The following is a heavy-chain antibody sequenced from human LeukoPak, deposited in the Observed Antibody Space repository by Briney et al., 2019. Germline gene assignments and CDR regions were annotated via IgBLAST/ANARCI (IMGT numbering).Heavy chain of an antibody. CDR3: VKDRTGNYVAWFDP. V-gene: IGHV3-23*01. CDR2: ISSGGGST. J-gene: IGHJ5*02. Sequence: PGGSLRVSCAASGLTFSNYRMSWIRQAPGKGLEWVSSISSGGGSTYYADSVKGRFTISRDNSKNTLYLQMNSLRAEDAAVYYCVKDRTGNYVAWFDPWGQGTLVTVSS. D-gene: IGHD4-11*01. CDR1: GLTFSNYR.